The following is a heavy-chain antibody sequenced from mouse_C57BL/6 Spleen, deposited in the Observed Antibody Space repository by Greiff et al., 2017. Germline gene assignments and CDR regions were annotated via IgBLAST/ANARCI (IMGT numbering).Heavy chain of an antibody. CDR2: ISNGGGST. CDR3: ARPEDYDGYYSMDY. V-gene: IGHV5-12*01. CDR1: GFTFSDYY. Sequence: DVMLVESGGGLVQPGGSLKLFCAASGFTFSDYYMYWVRQTPEKRLEWVAYISNGGGSTYYPDTVKGRFTISRDNAKNTLYLQMSRLKSEDTAMDYCARPEDYDGYYSMDYWGQGTSGTVSS. D-gene: IGHD2-4*01. J-gene: IGHJ4*01.